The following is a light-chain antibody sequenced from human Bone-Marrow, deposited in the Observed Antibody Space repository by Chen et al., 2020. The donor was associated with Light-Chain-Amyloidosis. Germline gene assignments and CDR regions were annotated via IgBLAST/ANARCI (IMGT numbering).Light chain of an antibody. V-gene: IGKV3-20*01. J-gene: IGKJ4*01. CDR1: QTISSNY. Sequence: EIVLPQSPGHPSLSPGEGANLSCRASQTISSNYLTWYQKKFGQAPRLLMYGSSSRATGIPDRFTGSGSGTDFTLTINRLEPEDFAMYYCHQYGTSPLTFGGGTKVEIK. CDR3: HQYGTSPLT. CDR2: GSS.